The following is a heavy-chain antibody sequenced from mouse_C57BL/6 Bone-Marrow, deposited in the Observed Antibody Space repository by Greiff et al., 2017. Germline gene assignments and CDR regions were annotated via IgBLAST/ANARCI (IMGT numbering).Heavy chain of an antibody. J-gene: IGHJ4*01. CDR1: GYTFTSYW. Sequence: QVQLQQPGAELVRPGSSVKLSCKASGYTFTSYWMHWVKQRPIQGLEWIGNIDPSDSDTHYNQKFKDKATLTVDKSSSTAYMQLSSLTSEDSAVYYCARSAGDYWGQGTSVTVSS. CDR3: ARSAGDY. CDR2: IDPSDSDT. V-gene: IGHV1-52*01.